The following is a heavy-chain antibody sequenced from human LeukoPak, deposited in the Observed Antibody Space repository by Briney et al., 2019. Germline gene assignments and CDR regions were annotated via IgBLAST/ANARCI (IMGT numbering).Heavy chain of an antibody. CDR2: IYYSGST. J-gene: IGHJ1*01. D-gene: IGHD3-22*01. V-gene: IGHV4-59*01. Sequence: SETLSLTCTVSGGSISSYYWSWIRQPPGKGLEWIGYIYYSGSTNYNPSLKSRVTISVDTSKNQFSLKLSSVTAADTAVYYCARTVDSSGFSCFQHWGQGTLDTVSS. CDR3: ARTVDSSGFSCFQH. CDR1: GGSISSYY.